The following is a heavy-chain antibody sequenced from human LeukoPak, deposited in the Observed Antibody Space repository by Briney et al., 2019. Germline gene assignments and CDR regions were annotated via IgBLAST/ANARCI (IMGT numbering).Heavy chain of an antibody. Sequence: SVKVSCKASGGTFSSYAISWVRQAPGQGLEWMGGIIPIFGTANYAQKFQGRVTITADKSTSTAYMELSSLRSEDTAVYYCARGSHIDYGDYRYYFDYWGQGTLVTVSS. CDR2: IIPIFGTA. CDR1: GGTFSSYA. J-gene: IGHJ4*02. CDR3: ARGSHIDYGDYRYYFDY. V-gene: IGHV1-69*06. D-gene: IGHD4-17*01.